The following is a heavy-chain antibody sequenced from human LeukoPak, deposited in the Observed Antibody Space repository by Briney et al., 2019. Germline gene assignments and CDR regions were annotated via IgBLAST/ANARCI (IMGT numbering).Heavy chain of an antibody. CDR2: ISGSGGST. CDR3: AKATRGVISLFYYMDV. J-gene: IGHJ6*03. CDR1: GFTFSSYG. Sequence: TGGSLRLSCAASGFTFSSYGMSWVRQAPGKGLEWVSAISGSGGSTYYADSVKGRFTISRDNSKNALYLQMNSLRAEDTAVYYCAKATRGVISLFYYMDVWGKGTTVTISS. D-gene: IGHD3-10*01. V-gene: IGHV3-23*01.